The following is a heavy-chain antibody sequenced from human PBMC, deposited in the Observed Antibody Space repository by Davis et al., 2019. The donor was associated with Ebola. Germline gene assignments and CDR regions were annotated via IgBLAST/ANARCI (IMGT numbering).Heavy chain of an antibody. CDR1: RYTFTSFG. V-gene: IGHV1-46*03. CDR3: TTPGGQDSGYDVFDI. CDR2: INPSGGST. J-gene: IGHJ3*02. Sequence: AASVNVSCKASRYTFTSFGFSWVRQAPGQGLEWMGIINPSGGSTSYAQKFQGRVTVTRDTSTTTVYMDLSSLRSEDTALYYCTTPGGQDSGYDVFDIWGQGTMVTVSS. D-gene: IGHD5-12*01.